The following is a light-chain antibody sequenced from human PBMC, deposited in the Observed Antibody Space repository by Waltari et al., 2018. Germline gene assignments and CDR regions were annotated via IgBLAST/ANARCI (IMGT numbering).Light chain of an antibody. CDR2: DAS. CDR3: QQYNSYPLT. V-gene: IGKV1-5*01. Sequence: DIQMTQSPSPLFASVGYRVTITCRASQCISSGLAWYKQKAGKAPKLLIYDASSFESGVPSRFSGSGSGREFTLTISSLQPDDFATYYCQQYNSYPLTFGGGTKVEIK. CDR1: QCISSG. J-gene: IGKJ4*01.